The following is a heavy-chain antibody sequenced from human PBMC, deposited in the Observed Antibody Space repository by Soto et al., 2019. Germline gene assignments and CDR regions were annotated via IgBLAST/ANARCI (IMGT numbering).Heavy chain of an antibody. CDR1: GFTFSSYG. Sequence: QVQLVESGGGVVQPGRSLRLSCAASGFTFSSYGMHWVRQAPGKGLEWVAVIWYDGSNKYYADSVKGRFTISRDNSKNTLYLQMNSLRAEDTAVYYCARDMLPGYSSGWSYWGQGTLVTVSS. J-gene: IGHJ4*02. CDR2: IWYDGSNK. V-gene: IGHV3-33*01. CDR3: ARDMLPGYSSGWSY. D-gene: IGHD6-19*01.